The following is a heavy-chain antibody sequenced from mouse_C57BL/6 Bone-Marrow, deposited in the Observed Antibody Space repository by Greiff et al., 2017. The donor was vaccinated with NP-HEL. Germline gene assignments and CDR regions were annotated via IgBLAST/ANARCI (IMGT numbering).Heavy chain of an antibody. CDR2: IDPEDGET. CDR1: GFNIKDYY. CDR3: AKRFYYGRFYAMDY. Sequence: VQLQQSGAELVKPGASVKLSCTASGFNIKDYYMHWVKQRTEQGLEWIGRIDPEDGETKYAPKFPGKATITADTSSNTAYLQLSSLTSEDTAVYYCAKRFYYGRFYAMDYWGQGTSVTVSS. V-gene: IGHV14-2*01. J-gene: IGHJ4*01. D-gene: IGHD1-1*02.